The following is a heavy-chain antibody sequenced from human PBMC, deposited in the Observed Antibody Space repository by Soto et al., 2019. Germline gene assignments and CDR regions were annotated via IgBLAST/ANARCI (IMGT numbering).Heavy chain of an antibody. D-gene: IGHD3-3*01. CDR1: GFTFSSEE. J-gene: IGHJ4*02. V-gene: IGHV3-48*03. CDR3: ATDFWSAYC. Sequence: LRLSCAASGFTFSSEEMNWVRQAPGKGLEWVAYISGSSSMIYYADSVKGRFTISRDNTKNSLYLQMNTLRAEDTAVYYCATDFWSAYCWGQGTLVTVSS. CDR2: ISGSSSMI.